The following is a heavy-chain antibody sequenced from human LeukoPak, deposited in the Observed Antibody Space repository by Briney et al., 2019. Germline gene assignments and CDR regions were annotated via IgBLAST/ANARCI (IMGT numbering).Heavy chain of an antibody. D-gene: IGHD3-10*01. CDR3: ARSPPGLYIRGYGSGSYSDY. J-gene: IGHJ4*02. Sequence: SETLSLTCAVSGGSISSSNWWRWVRQPPGKGLEWIGEIYHSGSTNYNPSLKSRVTISVDKSKNQFSLKLSSVTAADTAVYYCARSPPGLYIRGYGSGSYSDYWGQGTLVTVSS. CDR2: IYHSGST. CDR1: GGSISSSNW. V-gene: IGHV4-4*02.